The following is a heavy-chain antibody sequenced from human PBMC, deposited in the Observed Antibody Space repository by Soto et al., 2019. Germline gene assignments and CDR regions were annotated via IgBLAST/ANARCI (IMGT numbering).Heavy chain of an antibody. CDR1: GFIFTDYA. J-gene: IGHJ5*02. Sequence: PGGSLRLSCAASGFIFTDYAMTWGRQAPGKGLEWVSVISGSGVSRYYTDSVRGRFTISRDNPKNTLYLQMHSLRPEDTAVYFCVKRPDSSDRSGYPAWGQGTQVPVSS. V-gene: IGHV3-23*01. CDR3: VKRPDSSDRSGYPA. CDR2: ISGSGVSR. D-gene: IGHD3-3*01.